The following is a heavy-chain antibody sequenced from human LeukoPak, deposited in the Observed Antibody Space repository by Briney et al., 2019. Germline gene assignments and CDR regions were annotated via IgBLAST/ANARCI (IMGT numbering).Heavy chain of an antibody. V-gene: IGHV3-21*01. CDR2: ISSSSSYI. CDR3: ARALLTTVTTGAFDI. J-gene: IGHJ3*02. Sequence: GGSLRLSCAASGFTFSSYSTNWVRQAPGKGLEWVSSISSSSSYIYYADSVKGRFTISRDNAKNSLYLQMNSLRAEDTAVYYCARALLTTVTTGAFDIWGQGTMVTVSS. CDR1: GFTFSSYS. D-gene: IGHD4-17*01.